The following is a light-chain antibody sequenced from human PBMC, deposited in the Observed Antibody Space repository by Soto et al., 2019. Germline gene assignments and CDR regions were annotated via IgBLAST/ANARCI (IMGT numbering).Light chain of an antibody. V-gene: IGKV1-5*03. CDR1: QSISSW. CDR3: QQYNSYPLT. J-gene: IGKJ3*01. CDR2: KAS. Sequence: DIQMTQSPSTLSASVGDRVTITCRASQSISSWLAWYQQKPGKAPKLLIYKASNLESGVPSRFSGSGSGTEFTLTISSLQPDDFATYYYQQYNSYPLTFGPGTKVDIK.